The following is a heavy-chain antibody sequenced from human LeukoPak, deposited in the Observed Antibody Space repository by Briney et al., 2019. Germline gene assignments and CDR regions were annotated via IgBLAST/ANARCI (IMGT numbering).Heavy chain of an antibody. D-gene: IGHD3-16*02. V-gene: IGHV3-49*03. CDR1: GLIYGYYA. Sequence: PGGALRLSCTASGLIYGYYAMSWLRQAPAKGLERVGFIRSKAYGGTAEYAASVKGRLTISRDDSKSIAYLQMNSLKTEDTAVYYCTRDEPLLGDYVWGSYRYFFDYWGQGTLVTVSS. CDR2: IRSKAYGGTA. J-gene: IGHJ4*02. CDR3: TRDEPLLGDYVWGSYRYFFDY.